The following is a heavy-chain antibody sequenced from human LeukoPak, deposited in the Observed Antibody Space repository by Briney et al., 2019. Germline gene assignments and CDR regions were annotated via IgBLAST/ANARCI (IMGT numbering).Heavy chain of an antibody. CDR3: ARPPYYDFWSRYYPGGYYYYYYMDV. CDR1: GFTFSSYA. D-gene: IGHD3-3*01. V-gene: IGHV3-21*01. Sequence: GGSLRLSSAASGFTFSSYAMNWVRQAPGKGLEWVSSISSSSSYIYYADSVKGRFTISRDNAKNSLYLQMNSLRAEDTAVYYCARPPYYDFWSRYYPGGYYYYYYMDVWGKGTTVTVSS. J-gene: IGHJ6*03. CDR2: ISSSSSYI.